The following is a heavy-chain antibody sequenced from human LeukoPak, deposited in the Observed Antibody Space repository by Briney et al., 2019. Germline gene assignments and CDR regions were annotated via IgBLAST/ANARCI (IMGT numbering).Heavy chain of an antibody. J-gene: IGHJ6*03. Sequence: ASVRLSCKASAFTYSDFYVNWMRQAPGHGLEWMGWINSNSGATNYAQKFQGRVTMTRDTSISTAYMELSRVTSDDTAVYYCASVSRQWSMTGTTYHYHYLDVWGKGTTVVVSS. D-gene: IGHD1-14*01. CDR2: INSNSGAT. CDR3: ASVSRQWSMTGTTYHYHYLDV. V-gene: IGHV1-2*02. CDR1: AFTYSDFY.